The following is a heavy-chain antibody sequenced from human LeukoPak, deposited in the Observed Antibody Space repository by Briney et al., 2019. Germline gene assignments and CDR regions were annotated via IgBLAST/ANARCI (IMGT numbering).Heavy chain of an antibody. CDR1: GFTFSSYS. CDR3: ARGAAAGYYYYYYMDV. J-gene: IGHJ6*03. Sequence: PGGSLRLSCAASGFTFSSYSMNWVRQAPGKGLEWVSSISSSSSYIYYADSVKGRFTISRDNAKNSLYLQMNSLRAEDTAVYYCARGAAAGYYYYYYMDVWGKGTTVTVSS. CDR2: ISSSSSYI. V-gene: IGHV3-21*01. D-gene: IGHD6-13*01.